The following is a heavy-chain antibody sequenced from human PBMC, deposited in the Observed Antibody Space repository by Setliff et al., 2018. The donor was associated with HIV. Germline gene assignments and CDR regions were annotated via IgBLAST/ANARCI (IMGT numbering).Heavy chain of an antibody. CDR3: ARRDRDTAIRYYYYYMDV. D-gene: IGHD5-18*01. CDR2: INHSGST. Sequence: SETLFLTCAVYGGSFSGNYWSWIRQSPGKGLEWIGEINHSGSTNYNPSLETRVTMSVDTSKNQFSLKLNSVTAADTAVYYCARRDRDTAIRYYYYYMDVWGKGTTVTVSS. V-gene: IGHV4-34*01. J-gene: IGHJ6*03. CDR1: GGSFSGNY.